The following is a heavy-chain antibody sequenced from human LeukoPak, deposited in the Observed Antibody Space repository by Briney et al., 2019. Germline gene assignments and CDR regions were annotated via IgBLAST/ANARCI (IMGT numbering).Heavy chain of an antibody. CDR3: ASVSERGYSYGYRAFDI. Sequence: AAVKVSCKPSGYTFTSYYMHWVRQAPGQGLEWMGIINPSGGSTSYAQKFQGRVTMTRDMSTSTVYMELSSLRSEDTAVYYCASVSERGYSYGYRAFDIWGQGTMVTVSS. CDR1: GYTFTSYY. J-gene: IGHJ3*02. D-gene: IGHD5-18*01. V-gene: IGHV1-46*01. CDR2: INPSGGST.